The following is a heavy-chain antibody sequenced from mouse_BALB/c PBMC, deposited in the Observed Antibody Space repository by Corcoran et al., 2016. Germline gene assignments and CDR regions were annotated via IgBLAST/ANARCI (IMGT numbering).Heavy chain of an antibody. CDR2: INPNNGGT. Sequence: EVQLQQSGPELVKPGASVKISCKTSGYTFTEYTMHWVKQSHGKSLEWIGGINPNNGGTSYNQKFKGKAALTVDKSSSTAYMELRSLTSEDSAVYYCARGIYYGSSYWYFDVWGAGTTVTVSS. CDR3: ARGIYYGSSYWYFDV. J-gene: IGHJ1*01. CDR1: GYTFTEYT. V-gene: IGHV1-18*01. D-gene: IGHD1-1*01.